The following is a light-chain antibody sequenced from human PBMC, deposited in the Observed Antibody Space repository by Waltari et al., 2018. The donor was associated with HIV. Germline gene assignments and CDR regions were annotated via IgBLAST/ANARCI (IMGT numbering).Light chain of an antibody. CDR3: QQSYSTPLT. CDR1: QSISSY. J-gene: IGKJ4*01. Sequence: GDRVTITCRASQSISSYLNWYQQKPGKAPKLLIYAASSLQSGVPSRFSGSGSGTDFTLTISSLQPEDFATYYCQQSYSTPLTFGGGTKVEIK. CDR2: AAS. V-gene: IGKV1-39*01.